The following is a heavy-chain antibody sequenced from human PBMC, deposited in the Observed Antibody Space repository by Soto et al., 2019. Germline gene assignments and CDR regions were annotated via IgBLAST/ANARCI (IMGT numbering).Heavy chain of an antibody. CDR1: GYTFTSYY. CDR2: INPSGGST. Sequence: QVQLVQSGAEVKKPGASVTVSCKASGYTFTSYYMHWVRQAPGQGLEWMGIINPSGGSTSYAQKFQGSVTMTRDTATSTVYMELSSLRSEDTAVYYCARVSTYCFDYWGQGTLVTVSS. CDR3: ARVSTYCFDY. D-gene: IGHD2-15*01. J-gene: IGHJ4*02. V-gene: IGHV1-46*01.